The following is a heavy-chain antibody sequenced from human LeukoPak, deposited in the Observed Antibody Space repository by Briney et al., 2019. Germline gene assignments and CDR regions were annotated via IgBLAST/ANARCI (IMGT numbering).Heavy chain of an antibody. J-gene: IGHJ4*02. D-gene: IGHD5-24*01. CDR1: GYTFTSYY. CDR2: INPSGGNT. Sequence: ASVKVSCKASGYTFTSYYMHWVRQAPGRGLEWMGIINPSGGNTSYAQKFQGRVTMTRDTSTSTVYMELNSLRAEDTAVYYCAKSGYNRFDYWGQGTLVTVSS. CDR3: AKSGYNRFDY. V-gene: IGHV1-46*01.